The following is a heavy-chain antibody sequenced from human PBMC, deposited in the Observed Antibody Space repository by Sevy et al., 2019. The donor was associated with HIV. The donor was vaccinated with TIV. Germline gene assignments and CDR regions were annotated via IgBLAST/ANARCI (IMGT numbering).Heavy chain of an antibody. CDR3: ARGIGQHLTVIFDY. CDR1: GYTFTKYG. CDR2: INTNTGNP. D-gene: IGHD6-13*01. J-gene: IGHJ4*02. Sequence: ASVKVSCKASGYTFTKYGMNWVRQAPGQGPEWMGWINTNTGNPTYDQGFTGRFVFSLDTSVSTAHLRISSLKTDDTAVYYCARGIGQHLTVIFDYWGQGTPVTVSS. V-gene: IGHV7-4-1*02.